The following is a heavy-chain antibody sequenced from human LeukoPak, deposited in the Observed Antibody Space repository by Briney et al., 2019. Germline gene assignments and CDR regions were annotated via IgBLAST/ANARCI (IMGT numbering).Heavy chain of an antibody. CDR3: ARDFGTTGWHTFDY. V-gene: IGHV6-1*01. J-gene: IGHJ4*02. CDR1: GDSVPSKNGA. Sequence: ASQTLSLTCVVSGDSVPSKNGAWNWIRQSPSRGLEWLGRTYYRSKWYNDYAESMEGRMTISQDTSKNQYSLHLNSVTPDDTAVYYCARDFGTTGWHTFDYWGQGTLVTVSS. D-gene: IGHD6-19*01. CDR2: TYYRSKWYN.